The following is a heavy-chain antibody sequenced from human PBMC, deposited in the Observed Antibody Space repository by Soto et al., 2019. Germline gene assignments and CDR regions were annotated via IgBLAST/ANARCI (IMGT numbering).Heavy chain of an antibody. CDR2: ISDSGGST. V-gene: IGHV3-23*01. CDR3: AKYPGLTPLLYDY. CDR1: GFTFSSYA. Sequence: EVQLLESGGDLVQPGGSLRLSCAASGFTFSSYAMSWVRQAPGKGLEWVSAISDSGGSTYYADSVKGRFTISRDNSKNTLFLQMNSLRAEDTAVYYCAKYPGLTPLLYDYWGQGTLVTVSS. D-gene: IGHD2-2*02. J-gene: IGHJ4*02.